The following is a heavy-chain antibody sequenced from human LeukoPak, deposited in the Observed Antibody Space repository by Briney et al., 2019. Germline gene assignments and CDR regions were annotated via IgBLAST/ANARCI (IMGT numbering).Heavy chain of an antibody. CDR1: RVTFSSYW. Sequence: GGSLRLSCAASRVTFSSYWMHWVCQAPGKGLVWVSRIKSDGSSTSSAQSVKGRFTLSRDNAKNTRYLHIKTLGAEDTAVYYCARDLQGRYCSGGSCYYYGMDVWGQGTTVTVSS. CDR2: IKSDGSST. D-gene: IGHD2-15*01. CDR3: ARDLQGRYCSGGSCYYYGMDV. V-gene: IGHV3-74*01. J-gene: IGHJ6*02.